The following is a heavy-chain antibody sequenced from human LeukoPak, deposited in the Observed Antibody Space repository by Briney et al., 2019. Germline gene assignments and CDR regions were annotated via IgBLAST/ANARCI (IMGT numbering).Heavy chain of an antibody. V-gene: IGHV3-74*03. CDR3: VRDETLWTLDW. CDR2: INERGTDS. J-gene: IGHJ4*02. CDR1: GSTFSGHW. D-gene: IGHD1-1*01. Sequence: GESLRLSCTASGSTFSGHWIHWVRQAPGMGLVWVSRINERGTDSMYAESVKGRFTISRDNAKNTVYLQMNSLRAEDTAVYYCVRDETLWTLDWWGQGTLVSVSS.